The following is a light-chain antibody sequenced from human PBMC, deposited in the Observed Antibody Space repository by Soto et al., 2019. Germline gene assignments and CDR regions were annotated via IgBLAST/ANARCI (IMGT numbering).Light chain of an antibody. CDR2: AAS. CDR1: QSISSY. J-gene: IGKJ4*01. Sequence: DIPMPQSPSSLSASVGDRVTITCRASQSISSYLNWYQQKPGKAPKLLISAASSLQSGVPSRFSGSGSGTDFTLTISSLQPEDFATYYCQQCYSTPLTFGGGTKVEIK. V-gene: IGKV1-39*01. CDR3: QQCYSTPLT.